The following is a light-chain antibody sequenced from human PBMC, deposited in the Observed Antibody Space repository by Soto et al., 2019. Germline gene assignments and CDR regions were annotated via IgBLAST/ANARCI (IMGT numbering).Light chain of an antibody. CDR1: QSISSL. J-gene: IGKJ1*01. Sequence: DIQMTQSPSTLSASVGDRVTITCRASQSISSLLAWYQQKPGKAPKLLIYDASSLESGVPSRFSGSGSGTEFTLTISRLQPDDFATYYCQQYNSYWTFGQGTKVEIK. CDR3: QQYNSYWT. CDR2: DAS. V-gene: IGKV1-5*01.